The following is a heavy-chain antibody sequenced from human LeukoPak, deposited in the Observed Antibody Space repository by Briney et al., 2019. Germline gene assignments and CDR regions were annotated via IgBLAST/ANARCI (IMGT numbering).Heavy chain of an antibody. CDR1: GFTFSSYW. D-gene: IGHD3-10*01. CDR3: AAYGSGNYWGCWFDP. Sequence: GGSLRLSCAASGFTFSSYWVSWVRQAPGKGLEWVANIKQDGSEKYYVDSVKGRFTISRDDAKNSLYLQMNSLRAEDTAVYYCAAYGSGNYWGCWFDPWGQGTLVTVSS. CDR2: IKQDGSEK. J-gene: IGHJ5*02. V-gene: IGHV3-7*01.